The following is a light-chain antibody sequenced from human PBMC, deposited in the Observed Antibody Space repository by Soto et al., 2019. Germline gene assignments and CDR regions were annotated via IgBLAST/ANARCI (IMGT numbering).Light chain of an antibody. V-gene: IGKV1-5*01. Sequence: DIQTTPSPSTLSASVVYIVTITCLASQSIISWLAWYQQKPGKAPNLLIYDASSLQSGVPSRFSGSGFGTEFTLTIRSLQPDDFATYYCQQYNSYFTWTCGQGNTGAIK. CDR2: DAS. CDR1: QSIISW. CDR3: QQYNSYFTWT. J-gene: IGKJ1*01.